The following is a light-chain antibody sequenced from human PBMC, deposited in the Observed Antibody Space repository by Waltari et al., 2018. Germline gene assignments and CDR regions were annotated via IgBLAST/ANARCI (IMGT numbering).Light chain of an antibody. V-gene: IGKV3-15*01. Sequence: EIVMTQSPATPSVSPGERATPSCRASQSVSSNLAWYQQKPGQAPRLLIYGASTRATGIPARFSGSGSGTEFTLTISSLQSEDFAVYSCQQYNNWPGTFGQGTKVEIK. J-gene: IGKJ1*01. CDR2: GAS. CDR3: QQYNNWPGT. CDR1: QSVSSN.